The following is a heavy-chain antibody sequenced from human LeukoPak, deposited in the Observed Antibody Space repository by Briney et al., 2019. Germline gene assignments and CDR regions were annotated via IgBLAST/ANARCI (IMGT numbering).Heavy chain of an antibody. CDR1: GFNFGSYS. CDR2: ISGGSLYM. J-gene: IGHJ4*02. CDR3: VTYVENLRVRAVDY. V-gene: IGHV3-21*01. Sequence: GGSLRLSCAASGFNFGSYSMNWVRQAPGKGLEWLSSISGGSLYMYYADSVKGRFTISRDNARNSLYLQMNSLRDEDTAVYYCVTYVENLRVRAVDYWGQGTLVTVSS. D-gene: IGHD3-3*01.